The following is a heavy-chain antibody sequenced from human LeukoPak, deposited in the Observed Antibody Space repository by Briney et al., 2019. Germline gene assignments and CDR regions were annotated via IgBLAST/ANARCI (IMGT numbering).Heavy chain of an antibody. CDR1: GFTFDDYA. CDR3: AKDLVVGISGGAFDI. V-gene: IGHV3-9*03. J-gene: IGHJ3*02. CDR2: IGWYSCSI. D-gene: IGHD3-22*01. Sequence: PGGSLRLSCAASGFTFDDYAMHWVRHAPGKGLEWVSGIGWYSCSIGYADSVKGRFTISRDNAKNSLYLQMNSLRAKDMALYYCAKDLVVGISGGAFDIWGQETMVTVSS.